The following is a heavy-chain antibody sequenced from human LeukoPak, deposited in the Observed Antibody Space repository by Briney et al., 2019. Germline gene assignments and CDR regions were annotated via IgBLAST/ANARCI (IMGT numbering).Heavy chain of an antibody. CDR3: SRENGAFSPFGY. Sequence: PSETLSLTCAVSGGSITSTTSYWGWIRQPPGKGLEWIGEVNHSGSTNYNPSLKSRVTVSLDKSKNQLSLNLTSVTAADTAVYFCSRENGAFSPFGYWGQGTLVTVIS. V-gene: IGHV4-39*07. CDR1: GGSITSTTSY. J-gene: IGHJ4*02. CDR2: VNHSGST. D-gene: IGHD2-8*01.